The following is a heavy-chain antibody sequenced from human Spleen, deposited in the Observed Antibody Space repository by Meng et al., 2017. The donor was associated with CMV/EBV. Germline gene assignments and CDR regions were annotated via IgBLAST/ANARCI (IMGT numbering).Heavy chain of an antibody. Sequence: ASVKVSCKASGYSLSSYGISWVRQAPGQGLEWMGWINPNSGDTNHPHKFQGRVTMTRDTSISTTYMELRRVRSDDTAVYYCARAPTPTYYYDSSGWPLDYWGQGTLVTVSS. CDR1: GYSLSSYG. CDR3: ARAPTPTYYYDSSGWPLDY. V-gene: IGHV1-2*02. J-gene: IGHJ4*02. D-gene: IGHD3-22*01. CDR2: INPNSGDT.